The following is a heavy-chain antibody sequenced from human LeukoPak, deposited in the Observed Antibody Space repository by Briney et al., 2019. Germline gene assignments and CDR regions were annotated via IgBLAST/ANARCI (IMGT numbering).Heavy chain of an antibody. Sequence: GGSLRLSCAASGFTFSNSAMSWVRQAPGKGLEWVSAISGSGGSTYYADSVKGRFTISRDNSKNTLYLQMNSLRAEDTAVYYCAKWFFPGITMVRGVPGGYDYWGQGTLVTVSS. CDR3: AKWFFPGITMVRGVPGGYDY. J-gene: IGHJ4*02. CDR2: ISGSGGST. D-gene: IGHD3-10*01. V-gene: IGHV3-23*01. CDR1: GFTFSNSA.